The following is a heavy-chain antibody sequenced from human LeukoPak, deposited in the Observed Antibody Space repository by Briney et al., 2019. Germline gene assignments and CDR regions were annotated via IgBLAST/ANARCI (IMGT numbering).Heavy chain of an antibody. CDR3: ATTPKSYYGSGSYSPLDY. J-gene: IGHJ4*02. D-gene: IGHD3-10*01. CDR2: FNPEYGNT. V-gene: IGHV1-18*01. Sequence: GASVKVSCKASGYSFVGYGITWVRQAPGQGLEWMGWFNPEYGNTNYAQKVQGRVTITRDTSASTAYMELSSLRSEDAAVYYCATTPKSYYGSGSYSPLDYWGQGTLVTVSS. CDR1: GYSFVGYG.